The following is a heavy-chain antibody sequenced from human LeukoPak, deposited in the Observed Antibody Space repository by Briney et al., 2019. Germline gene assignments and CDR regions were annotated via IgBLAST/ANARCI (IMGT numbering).Heavy chain of an antibody. Sequence: PGGTLSLSCAASGFTFSSYAMSWVRQAPRKGLELVSAISGSGGSTYYADSVKGRFTISRDNSKNTLYLQMNSLRAEDTAVYYCAKEACGDYGAFDIWGQGTMVTVSS. CDR2: ISGSGGST. D-gene: IGHD4-17*01. CDR3: AKEACGDYGAFDI. J-gene: IGHJ3*02. V-gene: IGHV3-23*01. CDR1: GFTFSSYA.